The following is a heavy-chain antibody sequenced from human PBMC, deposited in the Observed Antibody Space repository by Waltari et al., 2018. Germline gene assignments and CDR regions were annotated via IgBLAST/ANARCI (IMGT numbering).Heavy chain of an antibody. Sequence: EVQLVESGGGLVQHGGSLRLSCAASGFTFSSYSMNWVRQAPGKGLEWVSYISSSSTIYYADSVKGRFTISRDNAKNSLYLQMNSLRAEDTAVYYCANSTLKGYYWGQGTLVTVSS. V-gene: IGHV3-48*01. CDR3: ANSTLKGYY. CDR2: ISSSSTI. CDR1: GFTFSSYS. J-gene: IGHJ4*02.